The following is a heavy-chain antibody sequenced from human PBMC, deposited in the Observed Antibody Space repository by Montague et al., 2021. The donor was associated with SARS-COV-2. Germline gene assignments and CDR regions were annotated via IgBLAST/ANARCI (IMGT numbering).Heavy chain of an antibody. Sequence: SETLSLTCTVSGGSISSFYGSWFRKPPGKGLEWIGYISDSGSTNYNPSLTSRVTMSVDTSKNQFSLKVNSVTAADTAVYYCARHYSATLPAVYWGQGTLVTVSS. J-gene: IGHJ4*02. CDR2: ISDSGST. V-gene: IGHV4-59*08. CDR1: GGSISSFY. CDR3: ARHYSATLPAVY. D-gene: IGHD2-15*01.